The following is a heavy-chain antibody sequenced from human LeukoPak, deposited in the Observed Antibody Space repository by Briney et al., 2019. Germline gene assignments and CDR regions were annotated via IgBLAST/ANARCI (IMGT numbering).Heavy chain of an antibody. V-gene: IGHV3-21*01. CDR1: GFTISSYS. CDR3: AKYPYDSSGYFDY. D-gene: IGHD3-22*01. Sequence: PGGSLRLSCTASGFTISSYSMNWVRQAPGKGLEWVSSISSSSSYIYYADSVKGRFTISRDNAKNSLYLQMNSLRAEDTAVYYCAKYPYDSSGYFDYWGQGTLVTVSS. J-gene: IGHJ4*02. CDR2: ISSSSSYI.